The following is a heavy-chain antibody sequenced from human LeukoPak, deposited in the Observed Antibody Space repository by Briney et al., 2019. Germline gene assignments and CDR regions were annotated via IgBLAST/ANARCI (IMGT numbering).Heavy chain of an antibody. CDR2: ISPYNGNT. Sequence: AAVTVSCKSSGYSFSDNGLNWVRQAPAQGLEWVGWISPYNGNTKYVENLEGRVTMTTDASTNTAYMELRSLTSDDTAVYYCAREGLGVYMAHDAFDLWGQGTMVIVSS. V-gene: IGHV1-18*04. CDR1: GYSFSDNG. D-gene: IGHD1-26*01. CDR3: AREGLGVYMAHDAFDL. J-gene: IGHJ3*01.